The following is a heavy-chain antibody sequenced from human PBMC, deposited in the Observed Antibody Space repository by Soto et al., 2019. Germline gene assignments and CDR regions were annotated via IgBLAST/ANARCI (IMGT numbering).Heavy chain of an antibody. CDR1: GFTFSSYA. CDR3: AITANGWFSAFDI. J-gene: IGHJ3*02. D-gene: IGHD6-19*01. V-gene: IGHV3-23*01. Sequence: EVQLLESGGGLVQPGGSLRLSCAASGFTFSSYAMSWVRQAPGKGLEWVSAISGSGGTTYHADSVKGRFTFSRDNSKNTRYLQMNSLRVEYTAVYNCAITANGWFSAFDIWGQGTMVTVSS. CDR2: ISGSGGTT.